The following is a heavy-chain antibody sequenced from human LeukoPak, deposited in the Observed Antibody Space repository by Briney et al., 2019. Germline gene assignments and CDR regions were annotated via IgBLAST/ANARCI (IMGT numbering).Heavy chain of an antibody. CDR1: GYTFTSSA. V-gene: IGHV7-4-1*02. J-gene: IGHJ4*02. D-gene: IGHD6-19*01. Sequence: GASVKVSCKASGYTFTSSALNWVRQAPGQGLEWMGWINTNTGNPTYAQGFTGRFVFSLDTSVSTAYLQISSLKAEDTAVYHCATDLKKGDSGCFDYWGQGTLVTVSS. CDR3: ATDLKKGDSGCFDY. CDR2: INTNTGNP.